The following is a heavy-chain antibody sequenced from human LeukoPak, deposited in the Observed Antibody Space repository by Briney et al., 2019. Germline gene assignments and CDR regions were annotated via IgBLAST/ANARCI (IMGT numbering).Heavy chain of an antibody. V-gene: IGHV5-10-1*01. CDR1: GYSFTTYW. Sequence: PGESLKIPCKGSGYSFTTYWISWVRQMPGKGLEWMGRIDPSDSYINNSPSFQGHVTISVGKSISTAYLQWSSLKASDTAMYYCATHSQLGYSYGSHFDHWGQGTLVTVSS. CDR3: ATHSQLGYSYGSHFDH. J-gene: IGHJ4*02. D-gene: IGHD5-18*01. CDR2: IDPSDSYI.